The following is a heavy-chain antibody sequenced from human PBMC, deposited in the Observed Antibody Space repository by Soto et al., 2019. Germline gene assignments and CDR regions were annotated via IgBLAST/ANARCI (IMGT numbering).Heavy chain of an antibody. CDR1: GFTFSSYA. Sequence: GGSLRLSCAASGFTFSSYALSCVRQAPGKGLEWVSAISGSGGSTYYADTVKGRFTISRDNSKNTLYLQMNSPRAEDTAVYYCAKDQYSGSYTNWFDPWGQGTLVTVSS. D-gene: IGHD1-26*01. CDR2: ISGSGGST. J-gene: IGHJ5*02. V-gene: IGHV3-23*01. CDR3: AKDQYSGSYTNWFDP.